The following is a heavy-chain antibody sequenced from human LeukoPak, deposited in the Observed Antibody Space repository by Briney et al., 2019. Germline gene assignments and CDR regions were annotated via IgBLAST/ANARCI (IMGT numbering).Heavy chain of an antibody. Sequence: GGSLRLSCAASGFTFSSYAISWVRHAPGEGLEWVSAISGCGGNTYYADSVKGRFTISRDNSKNTLYLQMHSLRAEDTAVYYCAKDRGAGVLRYFDWLLRLHFDYWGQGTLVTVSS. CDR2: ISGCGGNT. CDR1: GFTFSSYA. CDR3: AKDRGAGVLRYFDWLLRLHFDY. V-gene: IGHV3-23*01. J-gene: IGHJ4*02. D-gene: IGHD3-9*01.